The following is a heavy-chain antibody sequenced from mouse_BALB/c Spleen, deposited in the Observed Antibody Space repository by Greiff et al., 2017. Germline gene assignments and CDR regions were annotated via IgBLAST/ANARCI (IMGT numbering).Heavy chain of an antibody. J-gene: IGHJ3*01. CDR2: IWGDGST. CDR1: GFSFTGYG. CDR3: ARDRVSTTGGWFAY. D-gene: IGHD2-4*01. V-gene: IGHV2-6-7*01. Sequence: VQLVESGPGLVAPSQSLSITCTVSGFSFTGYGVNWVRQPPGKGLEWLGMIWGDGSTDYNSALKSRLSISKDNSKSQVFLKMNSLQTDDTARYYCARDRVSTTGGWFAYWGQGTLVTVSA.